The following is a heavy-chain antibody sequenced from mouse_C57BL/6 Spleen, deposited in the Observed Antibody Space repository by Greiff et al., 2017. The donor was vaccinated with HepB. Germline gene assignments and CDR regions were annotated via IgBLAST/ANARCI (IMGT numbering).Heavy chain of an antibody. Sequence: QVQLQQPGAELVRPGSSVKLSCKASGYTFTSYWMHWVKQRPIQGLEWIGNIDPSDSETHYNQKFKDKATLPVDKSSSTAYMQLSSLASEDSAFYYSAKKGGDYWGQGTTLTVSS. J-gene: IGHJ2*01. CDR3: AKKGGDY. V-gene: IGHV1-52*01. CDR1: GYTFTSYW. CDR2: IDPSDSET.